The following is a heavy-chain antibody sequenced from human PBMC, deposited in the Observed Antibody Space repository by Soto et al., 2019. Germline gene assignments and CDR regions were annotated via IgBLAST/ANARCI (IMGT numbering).Heavy chain of an antibody. CDR2: ITSGGGGA. V-gene: IGHV3-23*01. Sequence: PGGSLRLSCVASEVTFASYDMDWVRQAPGKGLEWVSLITSGGGGANYADSVKGRFTISRDNSKNTLYLQMYSLRAADTAISHWVKEGRDWNSRGSFGLWGRGTMVT. CDR1: EVTFASYD. D-gene: IGHD1-1*01. CDR3: VKEGRDWNSRGSFGL. J-gene: IGHJ3*01.